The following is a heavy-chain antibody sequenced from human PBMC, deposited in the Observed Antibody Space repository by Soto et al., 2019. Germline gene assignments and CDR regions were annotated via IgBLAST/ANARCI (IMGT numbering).Heavy chain of an antibody. D-gene: IGHD2-21*02. CDR3: AKGFIRDCGGDCTVDT. CDR1: GFTFSSYT. J-gene: IGHJ5*02. Sequence: GSLRLSCAASGFTFSSYTMSWVRQAPGKGLEWVSGISATGGSTYYADSVKGRFTFSRDNSKNTLYLQMNSLRAEDTAVYYCAKGFIRDCGGDCTVDTWGQGTLVTVS. V-gene: IGHV3-23*01. CDR2: ISATGGST.